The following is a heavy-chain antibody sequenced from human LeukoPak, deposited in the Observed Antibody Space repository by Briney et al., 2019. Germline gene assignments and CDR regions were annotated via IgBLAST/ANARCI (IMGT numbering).Heavy chain of an antibody. Sequence: SETLSLTCTVSGGSISSSSYYWGWIRQPPGKGLEWIGSIYYSGSTYYNPSLKSRVTISVDTSKNQFSLKLSSVTAADTAVYYCARDPSPYYDPVFDPWGQGTLVTVSS. CDR3: ARDPSPYYDPVFDP. J-gene: IGHJ5*02. CDR1: GGSISSSSYY. V-gene: IGHV4-39*07. D-gene: IGHD3-22*01. CDR2: IYYSGST.